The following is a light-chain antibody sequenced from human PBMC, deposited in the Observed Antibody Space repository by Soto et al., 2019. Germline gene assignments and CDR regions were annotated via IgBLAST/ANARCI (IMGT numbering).Light chain of an antibody. Sequence: EIVLTQSPATLSLSPGERATLSCRASQSVSSYLAWYQLIPGQAPRLLIYDASNRATGSPARFSGSGSGTDFTLTISSREPEDFAVYYCQKRSNLPTITFGQGTRLEIK. J-gene: IGKJ5*01. CDR2: DAS. CDR3: QKRSNLPTIT. V-gene: IGKV3-11*01. CDR1: QSVSSY.